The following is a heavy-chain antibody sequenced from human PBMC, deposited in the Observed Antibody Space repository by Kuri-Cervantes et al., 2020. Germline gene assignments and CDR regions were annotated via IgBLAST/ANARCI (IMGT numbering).Heavy chain of an antibody. Sequence: ASVKVSCKASGYTFTGYYMHWVRQAPGQGLEWMGWINPNSGGANYAQKFQDRVTMTLDTSISTAYMEMSRLISDDTAVYYCARVYGSGTIDYWGQGTLVTVSS. CDR2: INPNSGGA. D-gene: IGHD3-10*01. V-gene: IGHV1-2*02. J-gene: IGHJ4*02. CDR3: ARVYGSGTIDY. CDR1: GYTFTGYY.